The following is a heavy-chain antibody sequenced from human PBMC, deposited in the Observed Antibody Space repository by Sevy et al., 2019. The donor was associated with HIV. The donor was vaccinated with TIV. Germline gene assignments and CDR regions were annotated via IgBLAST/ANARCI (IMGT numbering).Heavy chain of an antibody. Sequence: GGSLRLSCAASGFTFSSYGMHWVRQAPGKGLEWVAFIRYDGSNKYYADSVKGRFTISRDNSKNTLYLQMNSLRAEDTAVYYWAKDSVVVAAFDYWGQGTLVTVSS. D-gene: IGHD2-15*01. CDR3: AKDSVVVAAFDY. V-gene: IGHV3-30*02. J-gene: IGHJ4*02. CDR1: GFTFSSYG. CDR2: IRYDGSNK.